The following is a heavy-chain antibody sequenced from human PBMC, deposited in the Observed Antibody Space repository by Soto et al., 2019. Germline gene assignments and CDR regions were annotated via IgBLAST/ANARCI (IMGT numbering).Heavy chain of an antibody. CDR3: ARRWGRTFDY. J-gene: IGHJ4*02. Sequence: QVQLQESGPGLVKPSETLSLTCTVSGGSISSYYWSWIRQPPGKGLEWIGYIYYSGSTNYNPSLKSRVTISVDTSKNQFSLKLSSVTAAGTAVYYCARRWGRTFDYWGQGTLVTVSS. CDR1: GGSISSYY. CDR2: IYYSGST. D-gene: IGHD7-27*01. V-gene: IGHV4-59*08.